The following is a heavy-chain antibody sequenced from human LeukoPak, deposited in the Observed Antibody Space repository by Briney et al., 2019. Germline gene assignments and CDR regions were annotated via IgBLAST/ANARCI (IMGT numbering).Heavy chain of an antibody. CDR1: GFSFSSYG. CDR3: ARELPPVMKYCFGY. CDR2: IWVDGSNK. V-gene: IGHV3-33*01. J-gene: IGHJ4*02. D-gene: IGHD4-11*01. Sequence: GGSLRLSCAASGFSFSSYGMNWVRQAPGKGLEWVAVIWVDGSNKYYEDSVKGRFTISRDNSKNTLYLQMHSLRAEDTAVDYCARELPPVMKYCFGYWGTGILVS.